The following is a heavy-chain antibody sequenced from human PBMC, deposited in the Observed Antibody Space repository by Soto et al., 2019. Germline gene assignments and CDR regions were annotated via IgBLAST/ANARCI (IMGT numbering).Heavy chain of an antibody. J-gene: IGHJ4*02. CDR1: GFPFSDYY. CDR2: IGSSSSYT. D-gene: IGHD3-9*01. CDR3: ARRRPTGYYNY. V-gene: IGHV3-11*05. Sequence: QVQLVESGGDLVKPGGSLRLSCAASGFPFSDYYMSWIRQAPGKGLEWVSSIGSSSSYTNYADSVKGRFTISRDNAKNSLYLQLNSLRAADTVAYYCARRRPTGYYNYWGQGTRVTVSA.